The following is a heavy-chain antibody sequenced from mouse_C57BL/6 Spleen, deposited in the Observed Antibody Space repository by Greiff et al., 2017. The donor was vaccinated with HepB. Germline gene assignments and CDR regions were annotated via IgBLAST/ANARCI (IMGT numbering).Heavy chain of an antibody. D-gene: IGHD4-1*01. CDR3: ARSLTGTHFDY. CDR1: GFTFSSYT. J-gene: IGHJ2*01. V-gene: IGHV5-9*01. CDR2: ISGGGGNT. Sequence: EVKLVESGGGLVKPGGSLKLSCAASGFTFSSYTMSWVRQTPEKRLEWVATISGGGGNTYYPDSVKGRFTISRDNAKNTLYLQMSSLRSEDTALYYCARSLTGTHFDYWGQGTTLTVSS.